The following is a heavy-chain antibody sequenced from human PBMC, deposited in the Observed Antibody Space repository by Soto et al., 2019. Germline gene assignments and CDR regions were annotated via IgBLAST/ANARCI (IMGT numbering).Heavy chain of an antibody. CDR2: ISSSGSTI. D-gene: IGHD5-12*01. CDR1: GFTFSDYY. J-gene: IGHJ6*02. CDR3: ARGYSGYDPANYYYYYGMDV. V-gene: IGHV3-11*01. Sequence: GGSLRLSCAASGFTFSDYYMSWIRQAPGKGLEWVSYISSSGSTIYYADSVKGRFTISRDNAKNSLYLQMNSLRAEDTAAYYCARGYSGYDPANYYYYYGMDVWGQGTTVTVSS.